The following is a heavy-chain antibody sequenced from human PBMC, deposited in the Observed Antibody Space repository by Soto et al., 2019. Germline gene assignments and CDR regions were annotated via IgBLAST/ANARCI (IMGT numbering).Heavy chain of an antibody. Sequence: QVQLVQSGAEVKKPGSSVKVSCKASGDTFSSYAISWVRQAPGQGLEWMGGIIPMYATADYAQNFQGRVTFTADESTNTAYMELSSLTSEDTAVYYCAKTPPRTTAIPYYYEFWGQGTLVTVSS. CDR2: IIPMYATA. CDR3: AKTPPRTTAIPYYYEF. V-gene: IGHV1-69*12. CDR1: GDTFSSYA. D-gene: IGHD3-22*01. J-gene: IGHJ4*02.